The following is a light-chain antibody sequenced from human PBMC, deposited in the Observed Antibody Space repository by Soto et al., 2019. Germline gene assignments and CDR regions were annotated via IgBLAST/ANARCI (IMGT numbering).Light chain of an antibody. CDR3: SSYTSSSTKL. CDR1: GSDVGGFDY. CDR2: EVT. Sequence: QSALTQPASVSGSPGQSITISCTGTGSDVGGFDYVSWYQQHPGKAPKLIIYEVTNRPSGVSNRFSGSKSGNTASLTISGLQAEDEADYYCSSYTSSSTKLFGGGTQLTVL. J-gene: IGLJ3*02. V-gene: IGLV2-14*01.